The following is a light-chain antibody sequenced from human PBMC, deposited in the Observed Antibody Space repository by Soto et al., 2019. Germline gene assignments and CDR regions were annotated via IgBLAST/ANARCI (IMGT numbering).Light chain of an antibody. J-gene: IGLJ1*01. CDR2: EVS. V-gene: IGLV2-8*01. Sequence: QSVLTQPPSASGSPGQSVTISCTGTSSDIGDYNYVSWYQQHPGKAPKLMIYEVSKRPSGVPDRFSDSKSGSTASLTVSGLQAEDEADYYCSSYAGSNSPFVFGSGTKVTVL. CDR3: SSYAGSNSPFV. CDR1: SSDIGDYNY.